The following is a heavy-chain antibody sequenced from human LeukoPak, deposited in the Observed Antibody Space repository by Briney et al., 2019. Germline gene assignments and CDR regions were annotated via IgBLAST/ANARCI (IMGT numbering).Heavy chain of an antibody. D-gene: IGHD3-10*01. CDR1: GGSISSYY. V-gene: IGHV4-59*08. CDR2: IYYSGST. J-gene: IGHJ5*02. CDR3: ARQAFRITGFDP. Sequence: PSETLSLTCTVSGGSISSYYWSWIRQPPGKGLEWIGYIYYSGSTNYNPSLESRVTISVDTSKNQFSLKLSSVTAADTAVYYCARQAFRITGFDPWGQGTLVTVSS.